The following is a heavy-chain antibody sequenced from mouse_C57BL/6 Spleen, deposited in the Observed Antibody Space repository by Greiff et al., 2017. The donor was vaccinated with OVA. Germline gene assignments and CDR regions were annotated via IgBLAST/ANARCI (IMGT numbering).Heavy chain of an antibody. V-gene: IGHV1-64*01. CDR1: GYTFTSYW. Sequence: VQLQQPGAELVKPGASVKLSCKASGYTFTSYWMHWVKQRPGQGLEWIGMIHPNSGSTNYNEKFKSKATLTVDKSSSTAYMQLSSLTSKNSAVYYCERRGSDYGNYGQYYAMDYWGQGTSVTVSS. CDR2: IHPNSGST. J-gene: IGHJ4*01. D-gene: IGHD2-1*01. CDR3: ERRGSDYGNYGQYYAMDY.